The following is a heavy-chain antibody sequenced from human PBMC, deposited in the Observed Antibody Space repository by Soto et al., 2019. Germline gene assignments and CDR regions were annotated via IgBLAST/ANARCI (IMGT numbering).Heavy chain of an antibody. CDR3: AREKVVSTGGPPKNTWVDP. J-gene: IGHJ5*02. V-gene: IGHV4-31*03. CDR2: IYYSGTT. Sequence: QVQLHESGPGLVKPSQTLSLTCSVSGVSISDSGYYWNWIRQHPGKGLEWLGYIYYSGTTRYNPSLRGRHTIGRDTTKNDYSLRLAFVTAADTGVYYWAREKVVSTGGPPKNTWVDPWGQGTLVTV. CDR1: GVSISDSGYY. D-gene: IGHD2-15*01.